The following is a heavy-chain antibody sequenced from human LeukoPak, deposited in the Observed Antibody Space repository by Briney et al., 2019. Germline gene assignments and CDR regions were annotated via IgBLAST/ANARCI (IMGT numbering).Heavy chain of an antibody. D-gene: IGHD3-9*01. CDR1: GGSFSGYY. V-gene: IGHV4-34*01. Sequence: SETLSLTCAVYGGSFSGYYWSWIRQPPGKGLEWIGEINHSGSTNYNPSLKSRVTISVDTSKNQFSLKLSSVTAADTAVYYCARQRSLVYDILTGFDYWGQGALVTVSS. CDR2: INHSGST. J-gene: IGHJ4*02. CDR3: ARQRSLVYDILTGFDY.